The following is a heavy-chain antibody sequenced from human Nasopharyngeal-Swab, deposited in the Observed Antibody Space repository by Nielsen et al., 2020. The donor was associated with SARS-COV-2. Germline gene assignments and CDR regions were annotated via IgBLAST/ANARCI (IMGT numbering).Heavy chain of an antibody. D-gene: IGHD2-15*01. CDR3: VRLLDV. V-gene: IGHV3-11*06. J-gene: IGHJ6*04. Sequence: WVRQPPGKGREWVSYIRHSSSQTNYADSVKGRFTISRDNAKKTLYLQMNSLRAEDTAVYYCVRLLDVWGKGTTVTVSS. CDR2: IRHSSSQT.